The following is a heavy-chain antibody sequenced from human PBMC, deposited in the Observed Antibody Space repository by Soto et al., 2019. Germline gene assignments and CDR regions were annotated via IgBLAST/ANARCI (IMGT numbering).Heavy chain of an antibody. Sequence: ASVQVSCKASGYTFTSYAMNWVRQPPGQGLEWVGWINTNTGNPTYAQGFTGRFVFSLDTSVSTVYLQICSLKAEDSAVYYCAREYYDSLTGHSPLYYYYGMDVWGQGTTVTVSS. V-gene: IGHV7-4-1*01. J-gene: IGHJ6*02. CDR2: INTNTGNP. D-gene: IGHD3-9*01. CDR1: GYTFTSYA. CDR3: AREYYDSLTGHSPLYYYYGMDV.